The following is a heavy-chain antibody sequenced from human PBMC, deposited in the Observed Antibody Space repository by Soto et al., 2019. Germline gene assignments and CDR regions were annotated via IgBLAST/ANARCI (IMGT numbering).Heavy chain of an antibody. Sequence: EVQLLESGGNLGQPGGSLRLSCVASGFTFSRYGMSWVRQAPGKGLEWVSSITGSGGATFYANSVKGRFTISRDQTKNTLYLQMNSLRVEDTAVYYCAKDSAGHPWLSHSHYWGQGTLVTVSS. CDR1: GFTFSRYG. J-gene: IGHJ4*02. D-gene: IGHD5-12*01. CDR3: AKDSAGHPWLSHSHY. V-gene: IGHV3-23*01. CDR2: ITGSGGAT.